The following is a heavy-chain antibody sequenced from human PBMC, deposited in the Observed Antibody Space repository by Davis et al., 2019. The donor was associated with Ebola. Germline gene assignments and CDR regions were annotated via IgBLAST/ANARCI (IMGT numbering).Heavy chain of an antibody. Sequence: SETLSLTCTVSGGSISSGGYYWSWIRQHPGKGLEWIGYIYYSGSTYYNPSLKSRVTISVDTSKNQFSLKLSSVTAADTAVYYCARDLDYTNSDFDYWGQGTLVTVSS. CDR3: ARDLDYTNSDFDY. CDR2: IYYSGST. D-gene: IGHD4-11*01. J-gene: IGHJ4*02. CDR1: GGSISSGGYY. V-gene: IGHV4-30-4*08.